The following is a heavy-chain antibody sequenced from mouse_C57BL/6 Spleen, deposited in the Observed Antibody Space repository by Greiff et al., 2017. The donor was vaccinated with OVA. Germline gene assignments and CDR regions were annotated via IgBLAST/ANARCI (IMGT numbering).Heavy chain of an antibody. CDR1: GYSITSGYY. Sequence: ESGPGLVKPSQSLSLTCSVTGYSITSGYYWNWIRQFPGNKLEWMGYISDDGSNNYNPSFQNRTSITPDPSKNQSFLKLNAETAVDTGTKYCARERGGYFDYWGQGTTLTVSS. CDR3: ARERGGYFDY. V-gene: IGHV3-6*01. J-gene: IGHJ2*01. CDR2: ISDDGSN.